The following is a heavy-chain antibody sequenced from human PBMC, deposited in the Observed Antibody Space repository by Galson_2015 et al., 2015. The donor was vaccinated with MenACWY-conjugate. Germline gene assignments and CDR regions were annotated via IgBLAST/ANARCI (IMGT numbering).Heavy chain of an antibody. CDR1: GYSFTSYW. CDR2: IDPSDSYT. V-gene: IGHV5-10-1*01. CDR3: ARHRSGYGSGTRRYYYYGMDV. D-gene: IGHD3-10*01. J-gene: IGHJ6*02. Sequence: QSGAEVKKPGESLRISCKGSGYSFTSYWISWVRQMPGKGMEWMGRIDPSDSYTNYSPSFQGHDTISADKSISTAYLQWSSLKASDTAMYYWARHRSGYGSGTRRYYYYGMDVWGQGTTVTVSS.